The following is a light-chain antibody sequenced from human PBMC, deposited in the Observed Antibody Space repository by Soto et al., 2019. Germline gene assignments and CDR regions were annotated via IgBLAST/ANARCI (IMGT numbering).Light chain of an antibody. Sequence: DIQMTQSPSSLSASVGDRVTITCHTSQTITTYLNWYQQKPGKAPKLLIYAASSLQSGVPLRFSGSGSGTDFTLTISSLQPEDFATYYCQQSYSTPPDTFGQGTKLEIK. V-gene: IGKV1-39*01. J-gene: IGKJ2*01. CDR1: QTITTY. CDR2: AAS. CDR3: QQSYSTPPDT.